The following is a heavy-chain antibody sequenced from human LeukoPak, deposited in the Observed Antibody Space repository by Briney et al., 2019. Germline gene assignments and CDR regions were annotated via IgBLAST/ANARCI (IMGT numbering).Heavy chain of an antibody. Sequence: SETLSLTCTVSGGSISSYYWSWIRQPPGKGLEWIGYIYYSGSTNYNPSLKSRVTISVDTSKNQFSLKLSSVTAADTAVYYCARHESSGWYYFDYWGQGTLVTVSS. V-gene: IGHV4-59*08. CDR2: IYYSGST. CDR3: ARHESSGWYYFDY. CDR1: GGSISSYY. J-gene: IGHJ4*02. D-gene: IGHD6-19*01.